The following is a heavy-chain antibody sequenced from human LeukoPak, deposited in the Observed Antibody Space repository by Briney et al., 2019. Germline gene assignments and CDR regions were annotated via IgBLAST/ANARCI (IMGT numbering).Heavy chain of an antibody. CDR2: IYTSGST. J-gene: IGHJ6*02. V-gene: IGHV4-61*02. Sequence: SQTLSLTCTVSGGSISSGSYYWSWIRQPAGKGLEWIGRIYTSGSTNYNPFLKSRVTISVDTSKNQFSLKLSSVTAADTAVYYCAREVVTGHYYYYYGMDVWGQGTTVTVSS. D-gene: IGHD4-23*01. CDR3: AREVVTGHYYYYYGMDV. CDR1: GGSISSGSYY.